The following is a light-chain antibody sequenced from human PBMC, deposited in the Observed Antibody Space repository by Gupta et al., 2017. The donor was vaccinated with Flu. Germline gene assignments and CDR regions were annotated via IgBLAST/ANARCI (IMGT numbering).Light chain of an antibody. V-gene: IGKV1-5*03. CDR1: QSISTW. J-gene: IGKJ3*01. CDR3: QQDNTYPFT. Sequence: DIQMTQSPSTLSASVGDRVTITCRASQSISTWLAWYQQKPGKAPKLLIYKASSLESGVPSRFSGSGSGTEFTLTISSLQPDDLATYYCQQDNTYPFTFGPGTKVDIK. CDR2: KAS.